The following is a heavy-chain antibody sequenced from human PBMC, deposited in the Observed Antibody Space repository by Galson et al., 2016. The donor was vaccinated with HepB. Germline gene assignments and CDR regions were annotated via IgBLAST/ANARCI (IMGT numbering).Heavy chain of an antibody. CDR2: ISGTGYI. CDR3: AKSPHSSGWGHVDP. CDR1: GFTFRAYA. D-gene: IGHD6-19*01. V-gene: IGHV3-23*01. Sequence: SLRLSCAASGFTFRAYAMNWVRQAPGKGLEWVSSISGTGYIYYADSVKGRFTISRDNSKNTLYLQMNSLRAEDTAMYYCAKSPHSSGWGHVDPWGQGTLVIVSS. J-gene: IGHJ5*02.